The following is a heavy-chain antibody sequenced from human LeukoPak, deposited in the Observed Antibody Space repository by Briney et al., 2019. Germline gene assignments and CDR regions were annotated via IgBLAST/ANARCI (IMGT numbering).Heavy chain of an antibody. V-gene: IGHV4-39*07. CDR1: GGSISSSSYY. CDR3: ARGPYITIFGVVKGVDY. Sequence: PSETLSLTCTVSGGSISSSSYYWGWIRQPPGKGLEWIGEINHSGSTNYNPSLKSRVTISVDTSKNQFSLKLSSVTAADTAVYYCARGPYITIFGVVKGVDYWGQGTLVTVSS. J-gene: IGHJ4*02. CDR2: INHSGST. D-gene: IGHD3-3*01.